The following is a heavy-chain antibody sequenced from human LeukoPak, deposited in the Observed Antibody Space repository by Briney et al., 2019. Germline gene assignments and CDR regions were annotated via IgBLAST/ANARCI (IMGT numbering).Heavy chain of an antibody. V-gene: IGHV4-4*08. CDR2: IYRIGNT. CDR1: GDSISSDY. J-gene: IGHJ1*01. Sequence: SETLSLTCSVSGDSISSDYWSWIRQPPGKGLEWIGYIYRIGNTDYNPSLKSRVTISLATSKNQLSLNLTSVTAADTAVYYCAGRGQRYFRDWGQGTLVTVSS. CDR3: AGRGQRYFRD.